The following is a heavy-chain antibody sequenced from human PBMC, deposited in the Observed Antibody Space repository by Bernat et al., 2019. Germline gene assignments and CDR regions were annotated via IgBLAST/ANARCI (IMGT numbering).Heavy chain of an antibody. CDR1: GYTFTSYY. J-gene: IGHJ1*01. D-gene: IGHD6-19*01. CDR3: ASGKTSGWYEGYFQH. Sequence: QVQLVQSGAEVKKPGASVKVSCKASGYTFTSYYMHWVRQAPGQGLEWMGIINPSGGSTSYAQKFQGRVTMTRDTSTSTVYMELSSLRAEDTAVYYCASGKTSGWYEGYFQHWGQGTLVTVSS. V-gene: IGHV1-46*01. CDR2: INPSGGST.